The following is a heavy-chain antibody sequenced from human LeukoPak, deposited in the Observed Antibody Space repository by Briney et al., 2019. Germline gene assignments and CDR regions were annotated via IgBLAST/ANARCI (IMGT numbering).Heavy chain of an antibody. CDR3: ARAGRDLSFDY. CDR1: GFTFNTYG. V-gene: IGHV3-48*01. Sequence: GGSLRLSCAASGFTFNTYGMNWVRQAPGKGLEWVSYIGSSSRIIYYADTVRGRFTISRDNAKNSLFLQMNSLRAEDSAVYYCARAGRDLSFDYWGQGTLVTVSS. CDR2: IGSSSRII. J-gene: IGHJ4*02. D-gene: IGHD3-16*02.